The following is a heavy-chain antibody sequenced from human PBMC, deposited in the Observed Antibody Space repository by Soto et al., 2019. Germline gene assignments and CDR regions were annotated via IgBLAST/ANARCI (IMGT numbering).Heavy chain of an antibody. D-gene: IGHD5-12*01. V-gene: IGHV3-23*01. CDR3: ANALRVHDY. J-gene: IGHJ4*02. CDR2: ISGSGGST. CDR1: GFTFSSYA. Sequence: GGSLRLSCAASGFTFSSYAMSWVRQAPGKGLEWVSAISGSGGSTYCAESVKGRFTISRDNSKNTLYLQMNSLRAEDTAVYYCANALRVHDYWGQGTLVTVSS.